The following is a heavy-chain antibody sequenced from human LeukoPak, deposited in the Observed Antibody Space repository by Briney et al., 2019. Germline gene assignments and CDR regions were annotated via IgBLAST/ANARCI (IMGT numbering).Heavy chain of an antibody. CDR1: GYSFTSYW. V-gene: IGHV5-51*01. D-gene: IGHD2-2*02. CDR3: AKQFVVVPAAIDQNWFDP. Sequence: GESLKISXKGTGYSFTSYWIGWVRQMPGKGLECMGIIYPGDSDTRYSPSFQGQVTISADKSISTAYLQWSSLKASDTAMYYCAKQFVVVPAAIDQNWFDPWGQGTLVTVSS. J-gene: IGHJ5*02. CDR2: IYPGDSDT.